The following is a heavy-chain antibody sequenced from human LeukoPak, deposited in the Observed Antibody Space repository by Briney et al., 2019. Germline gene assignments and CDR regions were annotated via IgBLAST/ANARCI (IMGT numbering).Heavy chain of an antibody. D-gene: IGHD4-17*01. CDR1: GFTFSSYS. J-gene: IGHJ4*02. Sequence: GGSLRLSCATSGFTFSSYSMNWVRQAPGKGLEWVSSISSSSSYIYYADSVKGRFTISRDNAKNSLYLQMNSLRAEDTAVYYCAREGLWVYGEADRDYWGQGTLVTVSS. CDR2: ISSSSSYI. V-gene: IGHV3-21*01. CDR3: AREGLWVYGEADRDY.